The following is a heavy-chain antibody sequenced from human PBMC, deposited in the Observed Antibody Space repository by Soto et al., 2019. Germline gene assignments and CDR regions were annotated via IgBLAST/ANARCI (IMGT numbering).Heavy chain of an antibody. V-gene: IGHV1-18*01. Sequence: ASVKVSCKTSCYTFSNCGITWVRQAPGQPLEWLGWISLYSDGTNYAQKFQGRVSMTTDTSTTTAYMELRSLRSDDTAVYYCARVVPGAEAWFGPWGQGTRVPVSS. CDR1: CYTFSNCG. CDR3: ARVVPGAEAWFGP. CDR2: ISLYSDGT. J-gene: IGHJ5*02. D-gene: IGHD2-2*01.